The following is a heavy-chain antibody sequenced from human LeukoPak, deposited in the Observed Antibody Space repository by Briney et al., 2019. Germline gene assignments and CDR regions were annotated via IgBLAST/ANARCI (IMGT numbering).Heavy chain of an antibody. CDR2: ISSSSGSI. CDR1: GFTFSSYS. J-gene: IGHJ4*02. D-gene: IGHD6-13*01. V-gene: IGHV3-48*01. CDR3: AREGSSWADY. Sequence: QPGGSLRLSCAASGFTFSSYSINWVRQAPGKGLEWVSYISSSSGSIYYADSVKGRFSISRDNAKNSLYLQMNSLRAEDTAVYYCAREGSSWADYWGQGTLVTVSS.